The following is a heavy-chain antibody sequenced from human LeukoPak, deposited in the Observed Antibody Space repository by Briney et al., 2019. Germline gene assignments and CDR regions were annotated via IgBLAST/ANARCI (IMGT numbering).Heavy chain of an antibody. Sequence: GGSLRLSCAASGFTFSSYSMNWVRQAPGKGLEWVSSISSSSSYIYYADSVKGRFTISRDNAKNSLYLQMNSLRAEDTAVYYCAKDPGRAVELAFDYWGQGTLVTVSS. CDR1: GFTFSSYS. J-gene: IGHJ4*02. CDR2: ISSSSSYI. D-gene: IGHD1-7*01. CDR3: AKDPGRAVELAFDY. V-gene: IGHV3-21*04.